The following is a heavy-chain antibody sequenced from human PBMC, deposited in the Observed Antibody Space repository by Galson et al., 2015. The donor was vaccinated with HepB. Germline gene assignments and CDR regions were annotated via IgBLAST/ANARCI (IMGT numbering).Heavy chain of an antibody. V-gene: IGHV1-3*04. D-gene: IGHD6-13*01. CDR2: VNTGNGNT. Sequence: SVKVSCKASGYSFTIYNIHWVRQAPGQRLEWMGRVNTGNGNTKYSQKFQDRVTLTRDTSATTAYMELSSLRIEDTAVYYCTRLGDLSGYSSRWGQGTLVTVSS. J-gene: IGHJ4*02. CDR1: GYSFTIYN. CDR3: TRLGDLSGYSSR.